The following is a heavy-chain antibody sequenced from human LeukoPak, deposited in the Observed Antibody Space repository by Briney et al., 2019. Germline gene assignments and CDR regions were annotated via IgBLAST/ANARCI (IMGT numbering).Heavy chain of an antibody. D-gene: IGHD3-22*01. Sequence: GGSLRLSCAASGFTFSNGWMTWVRQAPGKGLEWVANIKQDGSEKYYVDSVKGRFTISRDNAKNSLYLQMNSLRAEDTAVYYCARYTSGYYNNWGQGTLVTVSS. CDR1: GFTFSNGW. CDR3: ARYTSGYYNN. V-gene: IGHV3-7*01. J-gene: IGHJ4*02. CDR2: IKQDGSEK.